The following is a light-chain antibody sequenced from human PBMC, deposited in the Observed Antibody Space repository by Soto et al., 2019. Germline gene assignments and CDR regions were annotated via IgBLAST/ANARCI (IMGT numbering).Light chain of an antibody. CDR1: QSIYNW. CDR2: KAS. V-gene: IGKV1-5*03. CDR3: QHYDNYSPT. J-gene: IGKJ4*01. Sequence: DIQMTQSPSTLSASVGDRVTITCRASQSIYNWLAWYQQKPGKAPNLLLYKASGLESGVPSRFSGSGSGTEFTLSISSLQPDDSATYYCQHYDNYSPTFGGGTKVEIE.